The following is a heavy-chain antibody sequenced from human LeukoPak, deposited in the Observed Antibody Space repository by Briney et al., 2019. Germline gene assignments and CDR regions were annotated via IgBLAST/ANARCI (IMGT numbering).Heavy chain of an antibody. CDR3: ITGRTGWSSPFAS. J-gene: IGHJ4*02. CDR1: GFIFDDYA. Sequence: GGSLRLSCEGSGFIFDDYAVHWVRQAPGKGLEWVSGISWNSFRLGYADSMKGRFTICRDNTKNSLYLQMDGLTTEDTAFYYCITGRTGWSSPFASWGPGILVTVSP. D-gene: IGHD3-9*01. CDR2: ISWNSFRL. V-gene: IGHV3-9*01.